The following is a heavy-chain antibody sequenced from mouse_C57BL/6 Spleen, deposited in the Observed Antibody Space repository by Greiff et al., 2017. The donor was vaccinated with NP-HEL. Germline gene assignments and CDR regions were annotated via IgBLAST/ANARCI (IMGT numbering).Heavy chain of an antibody. V-gene: IGHV2-5*01. CDR3: AENYDLTYSMDD. Sequence: QVQLQQSGPGLVQPSQSLSITCTVSGFSLTSYGVHWVRQSPGKGLEWLGVIRRGGSTDYNAAFMSRLSITKDNSKSQVFSKMNSLQADDTAIYYCAENYDLTYSMDDWGQGTSVTVSS. CDR1: GFSLTSYG. CDR2: IRRGGST. J-gene: IGHJ4*01. D-gene: IGHD2-3*01.